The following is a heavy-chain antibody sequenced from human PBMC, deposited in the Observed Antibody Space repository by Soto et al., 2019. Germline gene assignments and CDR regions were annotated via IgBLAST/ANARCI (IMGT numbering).Heavy chain of an antibody. J-gene: IGHJ5*02. CDR3: ARVGAWFGELFTNRPTGFDP. V-gene: IGHV4-34*01. CDR2: INHSGST. D-gene: IGHD3-10*01. Sequence: SQTLSLTCAVYGGSFSGYYWSWIRQPPGKGLEWIGEINHSGSTNYNPSLKSRVTISVDTSKNQFSLKLSSVTAADTAVYYCARVGAWFGELFTNRPTGFDPWGQGTLVTVSS. CDR1: GGSFSGYY.